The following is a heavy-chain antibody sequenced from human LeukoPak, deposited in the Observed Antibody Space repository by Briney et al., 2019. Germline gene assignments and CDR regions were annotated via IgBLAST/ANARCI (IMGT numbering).Heavy chain of an antibody. D-gene: IGHD6-13*01. CDR3: ARPIRTYSGSRGENYYYYNGMDV. CDR2: IYPDDSNT. Sequence: GESLKISCKGSGYSFTSYWIGWVRQMPGKGLEWMGIIYPDDSNTKYSPSFQGQVTISADKSIRTAYLQWSRLKASDTAIYFCARPIRTYSGSRGENYYYYNGMDVWGQGTKVTVSS. J-gene: IGHJ6*02. CDR1: GYSFTSYW. V-gene: IGHV5-51*01.